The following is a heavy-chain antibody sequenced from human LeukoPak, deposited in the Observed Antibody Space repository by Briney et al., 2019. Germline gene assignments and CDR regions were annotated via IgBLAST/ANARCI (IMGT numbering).Heavy chain of an antibody. Sequence: PSETLSLTCAVYGGSFSGYYWSWIRQPPGKGLEWIGEITHSGSTNYNPSLKSRVTISVDTSKNQFSLKLSSVTAADTAVYYCARSSRDSSSWYMEYYFDYWGQGTLVTVSS. CDR1: GGSFSGYY. V-gene: IGHV4-34*01. CDR2: ITHSGST. CDR3: ARSSRDSSSWYMEYYFDY. D-gene: IGHD6-13*01. J-gene: IGHJ4*02.